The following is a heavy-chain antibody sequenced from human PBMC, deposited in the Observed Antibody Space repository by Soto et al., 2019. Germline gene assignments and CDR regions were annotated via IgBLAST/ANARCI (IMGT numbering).Heavy chain of an antibody. CDR3: ARHTIWFGERNYYYYGMDV. CDR1: GYSFTSYW. D-gene: IGHD3-10*01. V-gene: IGHV5-51*01. CDR2: IYPGDSDT. Sequence: GESLKISGKGSGYSFTSYWIGWVRQMPGKGLEWMGIIYPGDSDTRYSPSFQGQVTISADKSISTAYLQWSSLKASDTAMYYCARHTIWFGERNYYYYGMDVWGQGTTVTVSS. J-gene: IGHJ6*02.